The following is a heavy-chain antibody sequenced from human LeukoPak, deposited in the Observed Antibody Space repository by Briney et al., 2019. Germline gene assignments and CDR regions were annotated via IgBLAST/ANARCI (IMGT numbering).Heavy chain of an antibody. Sequence: GGSLRLSCAASGFTFSSYSMNWVRQAPGKGLEWVSSISSSSSYIYYADSVKGRFTISRDNAKNSLYLQMNSLRAEDTAVYYCARDRRQQLGGYWYFDLWGRGTLVTVSS. J-gene: IGHJ2*01. D-gene: IGHD6-13*01. V-gene: IGHV3-21*01. CDR2: ISSSSSYI. CDR3: ARDRRQQLGGYWYFDL. CDR1: GFTFSSYS.